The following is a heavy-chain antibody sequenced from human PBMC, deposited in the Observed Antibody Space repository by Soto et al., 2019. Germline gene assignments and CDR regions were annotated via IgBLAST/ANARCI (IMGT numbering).Heavy chain of an antibody. CDR3: ARPRGYGVFDAYDI. D-gene: IGHD4-17*01. J-gene: IGHJ3*02. CDR2: ISASGDTI. V-gene: IGHV3-23*01. CDR1: GFTFSTYA. Sequence: GGSLRLSCAASGFTFSTYAMSWVRQAPGKGLEWVSAISASGDTIYYADSVKGRFTISRDNSMNALYLQISSLRIEDTAAYYCARPRGYGVFDAYDIWGQGTMVTVSS.